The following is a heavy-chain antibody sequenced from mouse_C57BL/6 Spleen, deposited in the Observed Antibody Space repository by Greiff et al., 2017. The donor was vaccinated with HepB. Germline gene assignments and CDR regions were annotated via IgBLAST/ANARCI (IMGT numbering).Heavy chain of an antibody. D-gene: IGHD2-4*01. CDR3: ASIYYDYEGFFAY. J-gene: IGHJ3*01. CDR1: GYTFTSYW. CDR2: IDPNSGGT. Sequence: QVQLKQPGAELVKPGASVKLSCKASGYTFTSYWMHWVKQRPGRGLEWIGRIDPNSGGTKYNEKFKSKATLTVDKPSSTAYMQLSSLTSEDSAVYYCASIYYDYEGFFAYWGQGTLVTVSA. V-gene: IGHV1-72*01.